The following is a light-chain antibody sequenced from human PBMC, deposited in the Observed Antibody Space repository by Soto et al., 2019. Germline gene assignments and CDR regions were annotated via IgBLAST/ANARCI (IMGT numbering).Light chain of an antibody. J-gene: IGLJ1*01. CDR2: EVS. V-gene: IGLV2-14*01. Sequence: QSVLTQPASVSGSPGQSITISCTGTSSDAGGYNYVSWYQQHPGKAPKLMIYEVSKWPSGVSDRFSGSMSGNTAPLTISGLQAEDEADYYCSSYTSNSTPYVFGTGTKVTVL. CDR3: SSYTSNSTPYV. CDR1: SSDAGGYNY.